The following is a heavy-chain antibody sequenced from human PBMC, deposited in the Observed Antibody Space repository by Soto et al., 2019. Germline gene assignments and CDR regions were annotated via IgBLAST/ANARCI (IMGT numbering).Heavy chain of an antibody. CDR3: GHNGYLGGENWFDP. Sequence: SENVSLASTVSGGSLSRYYWSWVRQRLGKGLEWIGYIYYSGSTNYNPSLKSRVTISVDTSKNQFSLKLSSVTAADTAVYYCGHNGYLGGENWFDPRGQGTPVTVSS. D-gene: IGHD3-16*01. CDR2: IYYSGST. CDR1: GGSLSRYY. J-gene: IGHJ5*02. V-gene: IGHV4-59*01.